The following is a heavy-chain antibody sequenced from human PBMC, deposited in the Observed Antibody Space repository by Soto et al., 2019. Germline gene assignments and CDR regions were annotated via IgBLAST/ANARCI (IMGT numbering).Heavy chain of an antibody. CDR1: GYTFTAYS. J-gene: IGHJ4*02. Sequence: ASVKVSCKASGYTFTAYSMHWVRQAPGQGLEWMGWINPNSGGTTYAQKFQGRVTMTRDTSISTVYMEMSRLRSDDTAVYCCASRQKYQFDSWGQGTLVTVSS. D-gene: IGHD2-2*01. CDR2: INPNSGGT. V-gene: IGHV1-2*02. CDR3: ASRQKYQFDS.